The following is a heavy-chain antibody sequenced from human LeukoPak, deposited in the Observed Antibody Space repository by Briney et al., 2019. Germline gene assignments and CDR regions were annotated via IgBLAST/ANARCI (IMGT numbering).Heavy chain of an antibody. D-gene: IGHD3-3*01. V-gene: IGHV3-30-3*01. J-gene: IGHJ4*02. CDR3: ARGGTLVRFLEWLPKTPFDY. CDR1: EFNFEFYA. CDR2: ISYDGSNK. Sequence: GGSLRLSCVASEFNFEFYAMSWIRQAPGKGLEWVAVISYDGSNKYYADSVKGRFTISRDNSKNTLYLQMNSLRAEDTAVYYCARGGTLVRFLEWLPKTPFDYWGQGTLVTVSS.